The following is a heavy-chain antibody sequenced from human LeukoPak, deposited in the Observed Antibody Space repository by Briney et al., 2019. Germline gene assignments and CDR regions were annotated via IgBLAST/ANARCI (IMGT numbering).Heavy chain of an antibody. D-gene: IGHD7-27*01. Sequence: GGSLRLSCAASGFTFSSYAMTWVRQAPGKGLEWVSEISGSGESTYYGDSVKGRFTISRDNSKNTLYLQMNSLRAGDTAIYYCAREHWDFDYWGQGTLVTVPS. CDR3: AREHWDFDY. CDR2: ISGSGEST. J-gene: IGHJ4*02. V-gene: IGHV3-23*01. CDR1: GFTFSSYA.